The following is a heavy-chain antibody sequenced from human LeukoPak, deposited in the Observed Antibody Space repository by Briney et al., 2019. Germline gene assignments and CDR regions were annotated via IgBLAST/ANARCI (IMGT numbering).Heavy chain of an antibody. CDR1: GFTFSSYS. Sequence: GGSLRLSCAASGFTFSSYSMNWFRQAPGKGLEWVSSISSSSSYIYYADSVKGRFTISRDNAKNSLYLQMNSLRAEDTAVYYCARDRGSSGWQNWFDPWGQGTLVTVSS. D-gene: IGHD6-19*01. J-gene: IGHJ5*02. V-gene: IGHV3-21*01. CDR2: ISSSSSYI. CDR3: ARDRGSSGWQNWFDP.